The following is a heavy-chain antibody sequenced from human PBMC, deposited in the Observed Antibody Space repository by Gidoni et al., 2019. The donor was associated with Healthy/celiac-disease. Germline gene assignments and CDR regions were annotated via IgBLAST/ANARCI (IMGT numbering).Heavy chain of an antibody. CDR3: ARHRRPYDSGGWYFDL. J-gene: IGHJ2*01. V-gene: IGHV4-39*01. Sequence: QLPLQESGPGLVKPSETLSLTCTVSGGSISISRYYWGWIRQPPGKGLEWIGSIYYSGSTYYNPSLKSRVTISVDTSKNQFSLKLSSVTAAETAVYYCARHRRPYDSGGWYFDLWGRGTLVTVSS. D-gene: IGHD5-12*01. CDR2: IYYSGST. CDR1: GGSISISRYY.